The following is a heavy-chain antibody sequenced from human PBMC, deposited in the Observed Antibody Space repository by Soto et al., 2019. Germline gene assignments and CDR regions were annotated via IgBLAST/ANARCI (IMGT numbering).Heavy chain of an antibody. J-gene: IGHJ4*02. Sequence: GGSLRLSCAASGFTFSSYSMNWVRQAPGKGLEWVSYISSSSSTIYYADSVKGRFTISRDNAKNSLYLQMNSLRAEDTAVYYCASSLYCSSTSCYDYWGQGTLVTVSS. D-gene: IGHD2-2*01. V-gene: IGHV3-48*01. CDR2: ISSSSSTI. CDR3: ASSLYCSSTSCYDY. CDR1: GFTFSSYS.